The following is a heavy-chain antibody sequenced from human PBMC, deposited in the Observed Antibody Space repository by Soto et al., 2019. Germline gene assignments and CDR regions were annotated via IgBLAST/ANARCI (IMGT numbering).Heavy chain of an antibody. V-gene: IGHV3-23*01. CDR2: IIDSGGST. Sequence: EVHLLESGGDLVQPGGSLRLSCAASGFTFSSCAMGWVRQAPGKGLEWVSDIIDSGGSTYYADAVRGRFTISRDNSKSTLYLQMNSQRAEDTAVYYCGKGRSYYYYYGVDVWGQGTTVTVSS. J-gene: IGHJ6*02. CDR3: GKGRSYYYYYGVDV. D-gene: IGHD1-26*01. CDR1: GFTFSSCA.